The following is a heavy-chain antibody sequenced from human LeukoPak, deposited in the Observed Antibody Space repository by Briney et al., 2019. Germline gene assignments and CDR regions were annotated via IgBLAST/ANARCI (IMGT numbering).Heavy chain of an antibody. V-gene: IGHV4-4*09. Sequence: PSETLSLTCTVSGGSISSYYWSWIRQPPGKGLEWIGYIYHSGSTYYNPSLKSRVTISVDTSKNQFSLKLSSVTAADTAVYYCASGRGYSGYDTDYWGQGTLVTVSS. CDR2: IYHSGST. CDR1: GGSISSYY. D-gene: IGHD5-12*01. CDR3: ASGRGYSGYDTDY. J-gene: IGHJ4*02.